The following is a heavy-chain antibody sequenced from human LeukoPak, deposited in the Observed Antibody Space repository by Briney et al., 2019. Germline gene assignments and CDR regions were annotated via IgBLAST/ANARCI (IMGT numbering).Heavy chain of an antibody. Sequence: GGSLRLSCAASGFIFSNYCMHWVRQAPGKGLVWVSRICSDGSKTDYADSVKGRFTISRDNAKNTLSLQMNSLRAEDTAVYYCTKDLDAATGCWGQGTLVSVSS. J-gene: IGHJ4*02. V-gene: IGHV3-74*01. CDR3: TKDLDAATGC. CDR1: GFIFSNYC. CDR2: ICSDGSKT. D-gene: IGHD6-19*01.